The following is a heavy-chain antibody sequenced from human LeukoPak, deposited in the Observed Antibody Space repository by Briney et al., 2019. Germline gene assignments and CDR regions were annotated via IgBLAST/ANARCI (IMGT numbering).Heavy chain of an antibody. J-gene: IGHJ4*02. CDR3: AKDRSITGTTYFDY. D-gene: IGHD1-20*01. Sequence: PGGSLRLSCAASGFTFSSYAMSWVRQAPGRGLEWVSAISGSGGSTYYADSVKGRFTISRDNSKNTLYLQMNSLRAEDTAVYYSAKDRSITGTTYFDYWGQGTLVTVSS. V-gene: IGHV3-23*01. CDR1: GFTFSSYA. CDR2: ISGSGGST.